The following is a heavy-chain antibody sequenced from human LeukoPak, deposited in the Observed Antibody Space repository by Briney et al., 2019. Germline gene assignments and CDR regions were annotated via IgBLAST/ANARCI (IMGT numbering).Heavy chain of an antibody. V-gene: IGHV3-23*01. CDR3: AKEAGDGWSYFDY. CDR1: VFAFNFYI. J-gene: IGHJ4*02. CDR2: ISSGGDNT. Sequence: GGSLRLSCADSVFAFNFYIMTWVPQAPGQGLEWVSGISSGGDNTYYADSVKGRFTISRDNSKNTVYLQIISLRADDTAVYHCAKEAGDGWSYFDYWGQGTLVTVSS. D-gene: IGHD6-19*01.